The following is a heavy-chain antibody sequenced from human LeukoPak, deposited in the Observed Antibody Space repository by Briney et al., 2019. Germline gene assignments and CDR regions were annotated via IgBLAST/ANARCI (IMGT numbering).Heavy chain of an antibody. V-gene: IGHV3-23*01. CDR1: GFTFSSYA. CDR3: AKRKYYESGPFDF. J-gene: IGHJ4*02. Sequence: GGSLRLSCAASGFTFSSYAMSWVRQAPGKGLERVSIISGNADIIYYADSVKGRFTISRDNSKNTLFLQMNSLRAEDTAIYYCAKRKYYESGPFDFWGQGTLVTVSS. D-gene: IGHD3-10*01. CDR2: ISGNADII.